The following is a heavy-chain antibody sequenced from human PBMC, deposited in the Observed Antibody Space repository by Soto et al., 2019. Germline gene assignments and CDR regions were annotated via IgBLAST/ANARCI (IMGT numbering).Heavy chain of an antibody. CDR3: ARDFPSIYRLTGYYTRYYYYGMDV. CDR1: GGTFSSYA. D-gene: IGHD3-9*01. Sequence: SVKLSCKASGGTFSSYAISWVRQAPGQGLEWMGGIIPIFGTANYAQKFQGRVTITADESTSTAYMELSSLRSEDTAVYYCARDFPSIYRLTGYYTRYYYYGMDVWGQGTTVTVSS. V-gene: IGHV1-69*13. J-gene: IGHJ6*02. CDR2: IIPIFGTA.